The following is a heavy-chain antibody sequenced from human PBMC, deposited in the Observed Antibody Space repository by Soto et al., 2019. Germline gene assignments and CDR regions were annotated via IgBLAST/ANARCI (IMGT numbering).Heavy chain of an antibody. D-gene: IGHD3-22*01. J-gene: IGHJ4*02. CDR3: ARDPDYYDSSGYDAGHY. CDR1: GFTFSSYW. V-gene: IGHV3-7*05. CDR2: IKQDGSEK. Sequence: GGSLRLSCAASGFTFSSYWMSWVRQAPGKGLEWVANIKQDGSEKYYVDSVKGRFTISRDNAKNSLYLQMNSLRAEDTAVYYCARDPDYYDSSGYDAGHYWGQGTLVTVSS.